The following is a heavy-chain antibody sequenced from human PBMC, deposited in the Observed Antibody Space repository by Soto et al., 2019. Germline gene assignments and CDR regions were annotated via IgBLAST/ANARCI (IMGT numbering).Heavy chain of an antibody. V-gene: IGHV2-5*02. CDR3: AHRLAYRIGTTIEVWFDS. CDR1: GFSLSTSGVG. CDR2: IYWDDDK. J-gene: IGHJ5*01. Sequence: SGPTLVNPTQTLTLTCTFSGFSLSTSGVGVGWIRQPPGKALEWLALIYWDDDKRYSPSLKSRLTITKDTSKNQVVLTMTNMDPVDTATYYCAHRLAYRIGTTIEVWFDSWGQGTLVTVSS. D-gene: IGHD1-7*01.